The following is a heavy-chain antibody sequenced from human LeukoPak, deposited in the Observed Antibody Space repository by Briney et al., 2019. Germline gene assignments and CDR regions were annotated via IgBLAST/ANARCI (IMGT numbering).Heavy chain of an antibody. Sequence: GSLRLSCAASGFTFSSYWMSWVRQPPGKGLEWIGEIYHSGSTNYNPSLKSRVTISVDKSKNQFSLKLSSVTAADTAVYYCARVRFLGGPIDPWGQGTLVTVSS. D-gene: IGHD3-3*01. CDR3: ARVRFLGGPIDP. CDR1: GFTFSSYW. J-gene: IGHJ5*02. V-gene: IGHV4-4*02. CDR2: IYHSGST.